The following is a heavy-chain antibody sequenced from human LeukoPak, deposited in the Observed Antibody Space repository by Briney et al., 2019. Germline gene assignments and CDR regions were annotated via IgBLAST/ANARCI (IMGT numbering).Heavy chain of an antibody. V-gene: IGHV3-9*03. CDR2: ISWNSGSI. J-gene: IGHJ4*02. CDR1: GFTFGDYA. D-gene: IGHD5-18*01. Sequence: PGGSLRLSCAASGFTFGDYAMHWVRQAPGKGLEWVSGISWNSGSIGYADSVKGRFTISRDNAKNSLYLQMNSLRAEDMALYYCARGYSYGYVGIDYWGQGTLVTVSS. CDR3: ARGYSYGYVGIDY.